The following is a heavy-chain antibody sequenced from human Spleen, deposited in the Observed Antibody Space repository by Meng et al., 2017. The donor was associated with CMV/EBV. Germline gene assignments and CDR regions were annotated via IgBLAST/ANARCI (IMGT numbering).Heavy chain of an antibody. V-gene: IGHV1-2*02. CDR1: GYAFTCYY. J-gene: IGHJ4*02. CDR2: INPNSGGT. CDR3: ARVSIAAAGRLDY. D-gene: IGHD6-13*01. Sequence: VTRLQSCGEVKNPGASVKDSCQASGYAFTCYYMHWVRQAPGQGLEWMGWINPNSGGTNYAQKFQGRVTMTRDTSISTAYMELSRLRSDDTAVYYCARVSIAAAGRLDYWGQGTLVTVSS.